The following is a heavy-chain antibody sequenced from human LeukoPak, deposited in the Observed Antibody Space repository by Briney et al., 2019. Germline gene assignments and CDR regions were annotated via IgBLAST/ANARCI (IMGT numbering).Heavy chain of an antibody. CDR1: GGSVSGYF. D-gene: IGHD3-10*01. Sequence: PSETLSLTCTVSGGSVSGYFWSWIRQPPGKGLEWIGYTYYSGSTKYNPSLKSRVTISVDTSKNQFFLKLSSVTAADTAVYYCARDNYGSDHLDYWGQGTLVTVSS. V-gene: IGHV4-59*02. J-gene: IGHJ4*02. CDR3: ARDNYGSDHLDY. CDR2: TYYSGST.